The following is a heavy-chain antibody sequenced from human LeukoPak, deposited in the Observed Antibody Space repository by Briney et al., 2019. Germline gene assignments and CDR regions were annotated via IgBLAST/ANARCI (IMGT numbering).Heavy chain of an antibody. CDR2: ISYDGSNK. Sequence: GGSLRLSCAASGFTFSSYGMHWVRQAPGKGLEWVAVISYDGSNKYYADSVKGRFTISRDNSKNTLYLQMNSLRAEDTAVYYCAKDGEAVRFDYWGQGTLVTVSS. J-gene: IGHJ4*02. CDR1: GFTFSSYG. V-gene: IGHV3-30*18. CDR3: AKDGEAVRFDY. D-gene: IGHD6-6*01.